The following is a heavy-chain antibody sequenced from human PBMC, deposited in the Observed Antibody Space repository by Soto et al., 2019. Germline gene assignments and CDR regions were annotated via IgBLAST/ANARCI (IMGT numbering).Heavy chain of an antibody. V-gene: IGHV1-8*02. CDR2: MNPNSGNT. D-gene: IGHD6-19*01. J-gene: IGHJ4*02. CDR1: GGTFSSYA. CDR3: GRERTVAGNDY. Sequence: ASVKVSCKASGGTFSSYAIGWVRQATGQGLEWMGWMNPNSGNTGYAQKFQGRVTMTRNTSISTAYMELSSLRSEDTAVYYCGRERTVAGNDYWAREPWSPSPQ.